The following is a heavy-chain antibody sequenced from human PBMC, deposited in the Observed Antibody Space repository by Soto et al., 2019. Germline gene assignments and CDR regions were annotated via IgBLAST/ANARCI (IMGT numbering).Heavy chain of an antibody. D-gene: IGHD2-15*01. CDR2: ISWNSGSI. J-gene: IGHJ6*03. V-gene: IGHV3-9*01. CDR1: GFTFDDYA. CDR3: AKEGVVATGGDYYYYYMDV. Sequence: EVQLVESGGGLVQPGRSLRLSCAASGFTFDDYAMHWVRQAPGKGLEWVSGISWNSGSIGYADSVKGRFTISRDNAENSLYLQMNSLRAEDTALYYCAKEGVVATGGDYYYYYMDVWGKGTTVTVSS.